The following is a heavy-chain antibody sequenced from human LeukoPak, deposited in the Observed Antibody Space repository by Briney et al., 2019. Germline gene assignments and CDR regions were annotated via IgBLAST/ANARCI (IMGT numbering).Heavy chain of an antibody. CDR2: IDSNEDST. J-gene: IGHJ4*02. D-gene: IGHD3-22*01. V-gene: IGHV3-64*01. CDR1: GFTFSNYA. CDR3: ARGVNYYESSGYLFDY. Sequence: RGSLRLSCAASGFTFSNYAMHWVRQAPGKGLEYVSTIDSNEDSTYYSNSVKGRFTISRDNSRTTPYLQMGSLRVEDMAVYYCARGVNYYESSGYLFDYWGQGILVTVSS.